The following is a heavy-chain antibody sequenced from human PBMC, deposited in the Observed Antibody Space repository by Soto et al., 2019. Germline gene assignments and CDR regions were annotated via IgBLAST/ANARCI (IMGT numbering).Heavy chain of an antibody. CDR1: GYIFSDYG. CDR2: INAHSGGT. J-gene: IGHJ5*02. V-gene: IGHV1-2*02. Sequence: ASVKVSCKTSGYIFSDYGINWVRQAPGQGLEWMGWINAHSGGTEYAQKFQGRVTLTRDTSIATAYLTLTSLTSDDTALYYCAKDLTRQLAYWLDPWGQGTQVTVSS. CDR3: AKDLTRQLAYWLDP. D-gene: IGHD6-6*01.